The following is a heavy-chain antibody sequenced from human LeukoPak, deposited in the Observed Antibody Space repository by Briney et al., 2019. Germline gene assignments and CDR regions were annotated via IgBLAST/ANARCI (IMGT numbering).Heavy chain of an antibody. CDR3: ARDRFSTLDP. D-gene: IGHD2-2*01. CDR2: IIPIFGTA. J-gene: IGHJ5*02. CDR1: GGTFSSYA. Sequence: GASVKVSCTASGGTFSSYAISWVRQAPGQGLEWMGGIIPIFGTANYAQKFQGRVTITADESTSTAYMELSSLRSGDTAVYYCARDRFSTLDPWGQGTLVTVSS. V-gene: IGHV1-69*13.